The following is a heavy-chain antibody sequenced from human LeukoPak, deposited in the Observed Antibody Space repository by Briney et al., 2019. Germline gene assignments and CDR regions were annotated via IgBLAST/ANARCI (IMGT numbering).Heavy chain of an antibody. Sequence: PGRSLRLSCAASGFTFSSYAMHWVRQAPGKGLEGVAVISYDGSNKYYADSVKGRSTISRDNSKNTLYLQMNSLRAEDTAVYYCAREFGSYYDYWGQGTLVTVSS. D-gene: IGHD3-16*01. V-gene: IGHV3-30*04. CDR1: GFTFSSYA. CDR3: AREFGSYYDY. J-gene: IGHJ4*02. CDR2: ISYDGSNK.